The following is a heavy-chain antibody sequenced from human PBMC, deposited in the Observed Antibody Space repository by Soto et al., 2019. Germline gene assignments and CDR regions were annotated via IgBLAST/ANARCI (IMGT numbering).Heavy chain of an antibody. Sequence: VTLSDTCSVCDDCISRYSWSWIRQPPGKGLEWIGYIYYSGSTNYNPSLKSRVTISVDTSKNQFSLKLSSVTAADTAVYYCARETYYYDSRGRAFDYWGQGTPVTVSS. CDR2: IYYSGST. D-gene: IGHD3-22*01. V-gene: IGHV4-59*01. CDR3: ARETYYYDSRGRAFDY. CDR1: DDCISRYS. J-gene: IGHJ4*02.